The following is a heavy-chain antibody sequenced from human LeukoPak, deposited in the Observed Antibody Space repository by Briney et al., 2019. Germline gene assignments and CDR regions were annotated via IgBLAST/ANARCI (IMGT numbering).Heavy chain of an antibody. Sequence: PGGSLRLSCAASGFTFSSFGMHWVRQAPGKRLEWVALIWYDGSNKYYTDSVKGRFTISRDNSKNTLNLQMNSLRAEDTAVYYCAKCTQPLYYYSYMDVWGKGTTVTVSS. V-gene: IGHV3-33*06. D-gene: IGHD2-2*01. CDR1: GFTFSSFG. CDR3: AKCTQPLYYYSYMDV. J-gene: IGHJ6*03. CDR2: IWYDGSNK.